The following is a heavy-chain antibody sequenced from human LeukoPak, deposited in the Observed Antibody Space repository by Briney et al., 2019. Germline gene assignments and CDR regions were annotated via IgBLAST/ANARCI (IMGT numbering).Heavy chain of an antibody. J-gene: IGHJ4*02. CDR3: AKGGGGWYRLDY. CDR1: GFTFSSYA. V-gene: IGHV3-23*01. Sequence: GGSLRLSCAASGFTFSSYAMSWVRQAPGKGLEWVSAISGSGGSTYYADSVKGRFTISRDNSKNTLYLQMDSLRAEDTAVYYCAKGGGGWYRLDYWGQGTLVTVSS. CDR2: ISGSGGST. D-gene: IGHD6-19*01.